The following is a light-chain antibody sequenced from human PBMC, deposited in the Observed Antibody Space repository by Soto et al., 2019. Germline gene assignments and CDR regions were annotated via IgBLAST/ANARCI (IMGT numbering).Light chain of an antibody. J-gene: IGLJ3*02. Sequence: QSALTQPPSASGSPGQSVTISCTGTGSDVGNYYYVSWYQQHPGKAPKLVIYEVNKRPSGVPDRFSGSKSGNTASLPVSGLQAEDEADYYCASYAGSKGVLFGGGTKVTVL. CDR1: GSDVGNYYY. CDR3: ASYAGSKGVL. CDR2: EVN. V-gene: IGLV2-8*01.